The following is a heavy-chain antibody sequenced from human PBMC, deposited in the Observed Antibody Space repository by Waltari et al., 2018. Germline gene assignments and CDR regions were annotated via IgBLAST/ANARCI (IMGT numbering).Heavy chain of an antibody. CDR3: ARSSGRAYYYDSSGSSVIDY. CDR2: INPNSGGT. Sequence: QVQLVQSGAEVKKPGASVKVSCKAAGYTFTGYYIHWVRQAPGQGLEGTGWINPNSGGTNYAQRFQGSVTMTRDTSISTAYMELSRLRSDDTAVYYCARSSGRAYYYDSSGSSVIDYWGQGTLVTVSS. D-gene: IGHD3-22*01. V-gene: IGHV1-2*02. J-gene: IGHJ4*02. CDR1: GYTFTGYY.